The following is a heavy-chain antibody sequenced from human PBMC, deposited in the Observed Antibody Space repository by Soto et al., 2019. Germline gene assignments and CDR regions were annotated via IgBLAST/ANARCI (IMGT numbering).Heavy chain of an antibody. V-gene: IGHV4-34*01. CDR2: INHSGST. CDR1: GGSFSGYY. J-gene: IGHJ5*02. D-gene: IGHD5-12*01. CDR3: AREKVRSVYDFRWFDP. Sequence: SETLSLTCAVYGGSFSGYYWSWIRQPPGKGLEWIGEINHSGSTNYNPSLKSRVTISVDTSKNQFSLKLSSVTAADTAVHYCAREKVRSVYDFRWFDPWGQGTRVTVSS.